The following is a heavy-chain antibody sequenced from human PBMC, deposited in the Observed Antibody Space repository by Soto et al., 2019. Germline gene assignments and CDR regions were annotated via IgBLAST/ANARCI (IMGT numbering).Heavy chain of an antibody. D-gene: IGHD6-19*01. V-gene: IGHV2-5*01. CDR3: AHRPTAVAGSDY. CDR2: IYWNDDK. Sequence: FCPTLVHPTQTLPLTCTFSGFSLRTSGVGVGWIRQPPGKALEWLALIYWNDDKRYSPSLKSRLTITKDTSKNQVVLTMTNMDPVDTATYYCAHRPTAVAGSDYWGQGTLVTVSA. J-gene: IGHJ4*02. CDR1: GFSLRTSGVG.